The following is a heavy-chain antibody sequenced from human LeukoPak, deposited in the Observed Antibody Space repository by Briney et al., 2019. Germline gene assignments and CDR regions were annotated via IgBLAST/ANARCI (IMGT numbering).Heavy chain of an antibody. D-gene: IGHD5-24*01. Sequence: GGSLRLSCVASGFPFSSYWMTWVRQAPGKGLEWVANIKQDGSKKSYVDSVKGRFTISRDNAKNSLYLQMNSLRAEDTAIYYCTRVGYIDEGIDYWGQGTLVTVPS. CDR1: GFPFSSYW. V-gene: IGHV3-7*04. CDR2: IKQDGSKK. J-gene: IGHJ4*02. CDR3: TRVGYIDEGIDY.